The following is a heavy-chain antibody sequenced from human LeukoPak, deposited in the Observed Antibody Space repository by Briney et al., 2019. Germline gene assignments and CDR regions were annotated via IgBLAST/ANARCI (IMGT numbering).Heavy chain of an antibody. J-gene: IGHJ3*02. D-gene: IGHD2-2*01. V-gene: IGHV1-2*06. CDR1: GYTFTAYH. CDR3: ARDLRYCSSTSCPSKDAFDI. CDR2: INHNSGGT. Sequence: ASVKVSCKASGYTFTAYHMHWVRQAPGQGLEWMGRINHNSGGTNYPQKFQGRVTMTRDTSISTAYMELSRLRSDDTAVYYCARDLRYCSSTSCPSKDAFDIWGQGTMVTVSS.